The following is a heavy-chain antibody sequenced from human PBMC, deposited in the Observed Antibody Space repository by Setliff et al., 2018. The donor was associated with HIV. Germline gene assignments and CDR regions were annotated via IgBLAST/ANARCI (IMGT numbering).Heavy chain of an antibody. J-gene: IGHJ3*02. CDR2: IYSSRTT. CDR3: AKYWRASGTYVFDI. Sequence: SETLSLTCTVSGGPMSGYYWSWLRQSPVKGLEWIGYIYSSRTTNYNPSFKSRVSISLDTSRSQFSLMLSSVTAADTAIYYCAKYWRASGTYVFDIWGLGTMVTVSS. V-gene: IGHV4-4*08. CDR1: GGPMSGYY. D-gene: IGHD2-15*01.